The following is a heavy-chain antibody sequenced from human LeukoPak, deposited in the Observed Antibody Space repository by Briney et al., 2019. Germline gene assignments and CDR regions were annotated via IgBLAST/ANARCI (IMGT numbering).Heavy chain of an antibody. CDR3: AREYSSFDAFDI. CDR2: IYYSGST. V-gene: IGHV4-59*01. J-gene: IGHJ3*02. CDR1: GGSISSYY. Sequence: PSETLSLTCTVSGGSISSYYWSWIRQPPGKGLEWIGYIYYSGSTNYNPSLKCRVTISVDTSKNQFSLKLSSVTAADTAVYYCAREYSSFDAFDIWGQGTMVTASS. D-gene: IGHD6-6*01.